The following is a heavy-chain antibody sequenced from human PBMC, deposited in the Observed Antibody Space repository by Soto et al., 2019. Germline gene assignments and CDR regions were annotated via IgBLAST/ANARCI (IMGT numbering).Heavy chain of an antibody. J-gene: IGHJ4*02. V-gene: IGHV4-38-2*01. CDR2: IYHSGST. D-gene: IGHD3-10*01. Sequence: ETLSLTCAVSGYSISSGYYWGWIRQPPGKGLEWIGSIYHSGSTYYNPSLKSRVTISVDTSKNQFSLKLSSVTAADTAVYYCARGGRARWFGELFDYWGQGTLVTVSS. CDR3: ARGGRARWFGELFDY. CDR1: GYSISSGYY.